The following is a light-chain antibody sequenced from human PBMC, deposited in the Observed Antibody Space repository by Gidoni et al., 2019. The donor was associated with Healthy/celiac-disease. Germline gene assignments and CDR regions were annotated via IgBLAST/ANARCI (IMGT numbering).Light chain of an antibody. Sequence: QSALTQPPSASASPGQSVTISCTGTSSDVGGYNYVSWYQQHQGKAPKLMIYEVSKRPSGVPDRFSGSKSGNTASLTVSGLQAEDEADYYCSSYAGSNNYVFGTGTKVTVL. CDR3: SSYAGSNNYV. CDR1: SSDVGGYNY. CDR2: EVS. V-gene: IGLV2-8*01. J-gene: IGLJ1*01.